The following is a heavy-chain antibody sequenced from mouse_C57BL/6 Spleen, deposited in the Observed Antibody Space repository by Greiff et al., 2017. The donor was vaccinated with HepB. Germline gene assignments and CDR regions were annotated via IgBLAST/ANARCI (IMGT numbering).Heavy chain of an antibody. CDR2: IDPEDGET. Sequence: VQLQQSGAELVKPGASVKLSCTASGFNIKDYYMHWVKQRTEHGLEWIGRIDPEDGETKYAPKFQGKATLTADTSSNTAYLQLSSLTSEDTAVYYCPFYDYPSLHCWGQGTTLTVSS. CDR1: GFNIKDYY. J-gene: IGHJ2*01. D-gene: IGHD2-4*01. CDR3: PFYDYPSLHC. V-gene: IGHV14-2*01.